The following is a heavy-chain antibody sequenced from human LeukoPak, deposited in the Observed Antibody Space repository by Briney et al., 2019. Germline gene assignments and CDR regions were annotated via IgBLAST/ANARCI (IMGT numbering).Heavy chain of an antibody. CDR1: GFTFSSYG. CDR3: AKGAATSRYYFDY. J-gene: IGHJ4*02. V-gene: IGHV3-30*02. D-gene: IGHD2-15*01. Sequence: PGGSLRPSCAASGFTFSSYGLHWVRQAPGKGLEWVAFIRYDGSDKYYADSVKGRFTISRDNSKNTLYLQMNSLRAEDTAVYYCAKGAATSRYYFDYWGQGTLVTVSS. CDR2: IRYDGSDK.